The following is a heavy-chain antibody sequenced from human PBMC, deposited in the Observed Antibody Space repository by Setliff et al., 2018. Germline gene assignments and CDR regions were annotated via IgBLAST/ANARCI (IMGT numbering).Heavy chain of an antibody. J-gene: IGHJ4*02. D-gene: IGHD5-18*01. V-gene: IGHV3-23*01. CDR2: ISGSGGST. CDR3: ARGGYSYGY. Sequence: PGGSLRLSCAASGFTFSSYAMSWVRQAPGKGLEWVSAISGSGGSTYYADSVKGRFTISRDNAKNSLYLQMNNLRAEDTAVYYCARGGYSYGYWGQGTLVTVSS. CDR1: GFTFSSYA.